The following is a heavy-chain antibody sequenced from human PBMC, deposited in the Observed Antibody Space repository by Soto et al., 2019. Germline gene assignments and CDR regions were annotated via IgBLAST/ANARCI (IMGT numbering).Heavy chain of an antibody. V-gene: IGHV4-31*03. CDR2: VYYSGST. D-gene: IGHD3-22*01. Sequence: TLSITCPFSVGSSSSCGYYCSWIHHHPWKFLEWIGYVYYSGSTYYNPSLKSRVTISVDTSKNQFSLKLSSVTAADTAVYYCARGKNGPEDYYDMYNWLDPWGQGTLVTVS. CDR1: VGSSSSCGYY. CDR3: ARGKNGPEDYYDMYNWLDP. J-gene: IGHJ5*02.